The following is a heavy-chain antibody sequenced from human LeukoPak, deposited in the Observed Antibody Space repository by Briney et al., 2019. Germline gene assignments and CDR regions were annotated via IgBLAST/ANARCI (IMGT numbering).Heavy chain of an antibody. CDR1: GFSLSNYW. CDR3: ARVNSSSWFDF. J-gene: IGHJ4*02. Sequence: GGSLRLSCAASGFSLSNYWMSWVRQAPEKGLEWVAHIKQDGSEKYYVDSVKGRFTISRDNAKNSLYLLMNSVRAEDTDVYYCARVNSSSWFDFWGQGILVTVSS. CDR2: IKQDGSEK. V-gene: IGHV3-7*04. D-gene: IGHD6-13*01.